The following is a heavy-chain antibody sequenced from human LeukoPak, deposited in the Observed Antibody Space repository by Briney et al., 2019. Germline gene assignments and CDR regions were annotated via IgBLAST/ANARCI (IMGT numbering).Heavy chain of an antibody. CDR2: IYSGGST. D-gene: IGHD3-22*01. J-gene: IGHJ4*02. Sequence: GGSLRLSCAASGFTVSNNYMSWVRQAPGKGLEWVSLIYSGGSTKYADSVKSQFTISRDNSRNTIYLEMNSLRAEDTAVYYCAGYSSFDCWGQGTLVTVSS. CDR3: AGYSSFDC. V-gene: IGHV3-53*01. CDR1: GFTVSNNY.